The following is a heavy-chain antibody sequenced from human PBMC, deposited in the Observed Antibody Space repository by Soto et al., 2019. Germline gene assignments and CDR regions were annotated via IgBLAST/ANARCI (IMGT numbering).Heavy chain of an antibody. D-gene: IGHD6-19*01. CDR1: GGTFSSYA. V-gene: IGHV1-69*12. Sequence: QVQLVQSGAEVKKPGSSVKVSCKASGGTFSSYAISWVRQAPGQGLEWMGGIIPIFGTANYAQKFQGRVTLTADDSXXTXYXXLSSLRSEDTAVYYCARVRHSSGLQWFYYYYGMDVWGQGTTVTVSS. CDR2: IIPIFGTA. CDR3: ARVRHSSGLQWFYYYYGMDV. J-gene: IGHJ6*02.